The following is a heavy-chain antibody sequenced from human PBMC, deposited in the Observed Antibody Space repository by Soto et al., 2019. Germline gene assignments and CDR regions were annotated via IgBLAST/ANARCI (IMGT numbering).Heavy chain of an antibody. Sequence: SETLSLTCAVSGGSISSSNWWSGFRQPQGKGLEWIGEIYHTGSTTYNPSLNSRVTISVDKSKNQFSLKLSSVTAADTAVYYCARGSSIAGLYYGMDVWGQGTTVTVSS. CDR3: ARGSSIAGLYYGMDV. V-gene: IGHV4-4*02. D-gene: IGHD6-6*01. CDR1: GGSISSSNW. J-gene: IGHJ6*02. CDR2: IYHTGST.